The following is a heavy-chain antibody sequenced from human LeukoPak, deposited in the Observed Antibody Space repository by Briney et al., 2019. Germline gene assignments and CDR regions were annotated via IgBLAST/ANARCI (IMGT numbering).Heavy chain of an antibody. CDR1: GGSFSGYY. CDR2: INHSGST. D-gene: IGHD1-14*01. V-gene: IGHV4-34*01. CDR3: ARGTTTPYPYYFDY. Sequence: PSETLSLTCAVYGGSFSGYYCSWIRQPPGKGLEWIGEINHSGSTNYNPSLKSRVTISVDTSKNQFSLKLSSVTAADTAVYYCARGTTTPYPYYFDYWGQGTLVTVSS. J-gene: IGHJ4*02.